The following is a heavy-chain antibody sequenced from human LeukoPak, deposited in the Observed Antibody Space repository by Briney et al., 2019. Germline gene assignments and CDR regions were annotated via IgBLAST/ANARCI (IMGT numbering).Heavy chain of an antibody. CDR2: IYHSGSP. CDR3: AKDYGDYSLA. Sequence: SETLSLNCTVYGGSISSSSFYWGWLRQPPGKGLEWIGTIYHSGSPYYNPSLNSRVTISGDTSKNQFSLKLSSVTAADTAVYYCAKDYGDYSLAWGQGTLVTVSS. J-gene: IGHJ5*02. V-gene: IGHV4-39*02. D-gene: IGHD4-17*01. CDR1: GGSISSSSFY.